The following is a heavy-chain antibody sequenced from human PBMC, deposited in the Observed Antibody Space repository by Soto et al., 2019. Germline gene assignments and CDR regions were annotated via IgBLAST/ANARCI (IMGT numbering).Heavy chain of an antibody. D-gene: IGHD6-13*01. V-gene: IGHV3-74*01. CDR2: INSDGSST. CDR1: QFTFSSYW. Sequence: GGSLRLSCAASQFTFSSYWMHWVRQAPGKGLVWVSRINSDGSSTNYADSVKGRFTISRDNAKNTLYLQMNSLRAVDTAVYYCASHTLAAFDYWGQGTLVTVSS. J-gene: IGHJ4*02. CDR3: ASHTLAAFDY.